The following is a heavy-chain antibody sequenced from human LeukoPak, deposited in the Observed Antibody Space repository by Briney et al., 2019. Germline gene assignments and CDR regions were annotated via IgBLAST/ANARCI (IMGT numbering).Heavy chain of an antibody. CDR1: GVSMTSYY. CDR2: SHNSGET. V-gene: IGHV4-59*08. D-gene: IGHD3-3*01. CDR3: AALTLTGVAGRGWFDA. J-gene: IGHJ5*02. Sequence: SETLSLTCTVSGVSMTSYYWSWIRQPPGKGLEWIAYSHNSGETKYNPSLKSRITISVDTSKNEFSLKLSSVTAADTAVYYCAALTLTGVAGRGWFDAWGQGTLVIVSS.